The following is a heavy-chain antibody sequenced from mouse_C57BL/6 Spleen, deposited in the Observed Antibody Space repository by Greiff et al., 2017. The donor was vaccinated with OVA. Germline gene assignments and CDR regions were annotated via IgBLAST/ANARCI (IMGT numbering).Heavy chain of an antibody. J-gene: IGHJ1*03. D-gene: IGHD1-1*01. CDR3: ARGTGSATVCCFDV. CDR1: GYTFTDYY. V-gene: IGHV1-26*01. Sequence: EVQLHQSGPELVKPGASVKISCKASGYTFTDYYMNWVKQSHGPRLEWIGDLNPNNGGTSYNQKFKGKATLTVDKSSSTAYMELRSRTSDDSSVDYCARGTGSATVCCFDVWGTGTTVTVSS. CDR2: LNPNNGGT.